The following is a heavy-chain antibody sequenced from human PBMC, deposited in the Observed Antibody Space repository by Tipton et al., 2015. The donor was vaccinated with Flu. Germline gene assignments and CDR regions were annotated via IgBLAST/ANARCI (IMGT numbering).Heavy chain of an antibody. J-gene: IGHJ4*02. CDR1: GFTFSSFE. D-gene: IGHD3-16*01. Sequence: SLRLSCAASGFTFSSFEMNWVRQAPGKGLEWVSYISGSGGTIYYADAVKGRFTISRDNAKRSLYLQMNSLRAEDTAVYYCAKDLRGPFDFWGQGTLVTVPS. CDR3: AKDLRGPFDF. CDR2: ISGSGGTI. V-gene: IGHV3-48*03.